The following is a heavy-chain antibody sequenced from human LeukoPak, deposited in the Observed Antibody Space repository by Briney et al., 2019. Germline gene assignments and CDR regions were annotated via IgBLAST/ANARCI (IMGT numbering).Heavy chain of an antibody. V-gene: IGHV4-39*01. CDR2: IYYSGST. Sequence: SETLSLTCTVSGGSISSSSYYWGWIRQPPGKGLEWIGSIYYSGSTYYNPSLKSRVTISVDTSKNQFSLKLSSVTAADTAVYYCARQGVNYRRAFDIWGQGTMVTVSS. CDR1: GGSISSSSYY. CDR3: ARQGVNYRRAFDI. D-gene: IGHD1-7*01. J-gene: IGHJ3*02.